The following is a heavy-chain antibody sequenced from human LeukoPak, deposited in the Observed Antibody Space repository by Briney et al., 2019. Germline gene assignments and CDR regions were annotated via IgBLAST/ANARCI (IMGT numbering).Heavy chain of an antibody. Sequence: LXXXXAASGFTFSSYSMNWVRQAPGKGLEWVSSISSSSSYIYYADSVKGRFTISRDNAKNSLYLQMNSLRAEDTAVYYCARERPYYYGMDVWGQGTTVTVSS. CDR3: ARERPYYYGMDV. CDR1: GFTFSSYS. J-gene: IGHJ6*02. CDR2: ISSSSSYI. V-gene: IGHV3-21*01.